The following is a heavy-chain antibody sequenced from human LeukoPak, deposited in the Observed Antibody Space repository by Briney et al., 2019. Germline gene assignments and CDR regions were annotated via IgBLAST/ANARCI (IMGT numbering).Heavy chain of an antibody. CDR1: GGSISSSSYY. D-gene: IGHD3-10*01. Sequence: SETLSLTCTVSGGSISSSSYYWGWIRQPPGKGLEWIGSIYYSGSTYYNPSLKSRVTISVDTSKNQCSMKLSSVTATDRAGYYCARKKFGWFDPCGEGTLVTVSS. J-gene: IGHJ5*02. CDR3: ARKKFGWFDP. CDR2: IYYSGST. V-gene: IGHV4-39*01.